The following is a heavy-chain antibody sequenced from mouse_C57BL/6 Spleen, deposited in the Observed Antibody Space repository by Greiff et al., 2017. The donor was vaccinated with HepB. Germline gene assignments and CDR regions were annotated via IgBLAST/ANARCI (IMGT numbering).Heavy chain of an antibody. D-gene: IGHD1-1*01. CDR3: TRGDYYGSSYDY. Sequence: EVKVEESGEGLVKPGGSLKLSCAASGFTFSSYAMSWVRQTPEKRLEWVAYISSGGDYIYYADTVKGRFTISRDNARNTLYLQMSSLKSEDTAMYYCTRGDYYGSSYDYWGQGTTLTVSS. CDR1: GFTFSSYA. CDR2: ISSGGDYI. V-gene: IGHV5-9-1*02. J-gene: IGHJ2*01.